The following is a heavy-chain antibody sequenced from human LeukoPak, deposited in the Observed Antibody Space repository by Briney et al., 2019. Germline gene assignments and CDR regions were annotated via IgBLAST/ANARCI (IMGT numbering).Heavy chain of an antibody. CDR2: INPNSGGT. V-gene: IGHV1-2*06. CDR1: GYTFTGYY. Sequence: ASVKVSCKASGYTFTGYYMHWVRQAPGQGLEWMGRINPNSGGTNYAQKFQGRVTMTRDTSISTAYMELSRLRSDDTAVYYCARDQEMATPGRSVFDPWGQGTLVTVSS. D-gene: IGHD5-24*01. J-gene: IGHJ5*02. CDR3: ARDQEMATPGRSVFDP.